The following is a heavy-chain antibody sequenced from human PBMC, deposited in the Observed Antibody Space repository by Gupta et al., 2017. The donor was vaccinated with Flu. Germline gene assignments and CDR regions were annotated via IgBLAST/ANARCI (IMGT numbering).Heavy chain of an antibody. V-gene: IGHV4-39*01. Sequence: IRQPPGKGLEWIGSIYYTGSTYYNPSLKSRVTIFVDTSKNQFSLSLSSVTATDTAVYYCARRAKYYYYYMDVWGKGTTVTVSS. J-gene: IGHJ6*03. CDR2: IYYTGST. CDR3: ARRAKYYYYYMDV.